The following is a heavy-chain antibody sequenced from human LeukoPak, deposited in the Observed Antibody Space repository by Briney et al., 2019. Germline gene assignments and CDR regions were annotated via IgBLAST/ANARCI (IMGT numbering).Heavy chain of an antibody. CDR3: ARVLQNYYHLDV. CDR1: GDSISSHY. CDR2: FYDSGST. Sequence: SETLSLTCSVSGDSISSHYWSWIRQPPGKGLEWIGFFYDSGSTNYKSSLKSRVTMSVDTSKNQFSLKLSSVTAADTAVYYWARVLQNYYHLDVWGTGTTVTVSS. V-gene: IGHV4-59*11. J-gene: IGHJ6*03. D-gene: IGHD2/OR15-2a*01.